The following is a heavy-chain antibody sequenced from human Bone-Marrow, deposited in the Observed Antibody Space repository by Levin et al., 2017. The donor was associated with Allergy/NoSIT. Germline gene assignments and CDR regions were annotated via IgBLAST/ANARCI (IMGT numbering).Heavy chain of an antibody. CDR1: GFTFSSYG. V-gene: IGHV3-30*18. D-gene: IGHD2-2*01. J-gene: IGHJ6*02. Sequence: GESLKISCAASGFTFSSYGMHWVRQAPGKGLEWVAVISYDGSNKYYADSVKGRFTISRDNSKNTLYLQMNSLRAEDTAVYYCAKDLVTDLGVLVPAAIGPDYYYYYGMDVWGQGTTVTVSS. CDR3: AKDLVTDLGVLVPAAIGPDYYYYYGMDV. CDR2: ISYDGSNK.